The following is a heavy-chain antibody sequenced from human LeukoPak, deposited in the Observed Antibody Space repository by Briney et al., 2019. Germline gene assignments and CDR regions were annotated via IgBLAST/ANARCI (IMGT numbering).Heavy chain of an antibody. V-gene: IGHV3-23*01. CDR2: ISVSGSET. CDR3: TKDVTGRYYGGDY. D-gene: IGHD4-23*01. J-gene: IGHJ4*02. CDR1: GFTFSSYA. Sequence: GGSLRLSCAASGFTFSSYAMSWVRQAPGKGLEWVSTISVSGSETFYADSVKGRFTTSRDNSKNTLYLQMNSLRAEDTALYYCTKDVTGRYYGGDYWGQRTLVTVSS.